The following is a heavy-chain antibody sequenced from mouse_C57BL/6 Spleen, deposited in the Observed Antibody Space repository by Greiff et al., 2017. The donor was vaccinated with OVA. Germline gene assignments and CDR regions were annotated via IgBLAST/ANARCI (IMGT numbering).Heavy chain of an antibody. J-gene: IGHJ4*01. Sequence: QVQLKESGAELAKPGASVKLSCKASGYTFTSYWMHWVKQRPGQGLEWIGYINPSSGYTKYNQKFKDKATLTADKSSSTAYMQLSSLTYEDSAVYYCAKGGYYDYYAMDYWGQGTSVTVSS. CDR1: GYTFTSYW. CDR3: AKGGYYDYYAMDY. CDR2: INPSSGYT. V-gene: IGHV1-7*01. D-gene: IGHD2-3*01.